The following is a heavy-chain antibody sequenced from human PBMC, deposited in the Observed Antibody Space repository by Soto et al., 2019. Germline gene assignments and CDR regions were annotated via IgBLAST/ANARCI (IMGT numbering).Heavy chain of an antibody. J-gene: IGHJ6*02. V-gene: IGHV1-69*02. CDR1: GGTFSSYT. CDR2: IIPILGIA. CDR3: ARSEPDCSSTSCYYYYYYYGMDV. Sequence: SVKVSCKASGGTFSSYTISWVRQAPGQGLEWMGRIIPILGIANYAQKFQGRVTITADKSTSTAYMELSSLRSEDTAVYYCARSEPDCSSTSCYYYYYYYGMDVWGQGTTVTVSS. D-gene: IGHD2-2*01.